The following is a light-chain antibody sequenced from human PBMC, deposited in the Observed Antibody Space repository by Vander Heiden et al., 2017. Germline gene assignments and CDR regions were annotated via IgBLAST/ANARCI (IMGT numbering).Light chain of an antibody. CDR1: SGSIARNY. Sequence: NFMLPQPHSVSESPGKTVTISCTRSSGSIARNYVQWYQQRPGSSPTTVIYEDNQRPSGVPDRFSGSIDSSSNSASLTISGLKTEDEADYYCQSYDSSNRVFGGGTKLTVL. CDR2: EDN. J-gene: IGLJ3*02. CDR3: QSYDSSNRV. V-gene: IGLV6-57*01.